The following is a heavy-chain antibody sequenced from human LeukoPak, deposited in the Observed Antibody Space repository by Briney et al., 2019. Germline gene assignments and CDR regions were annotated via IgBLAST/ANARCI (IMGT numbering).Heavy chain of an antibody. CDR1: GFIFSNYA. Sequence: MTGGSLRLSCAASGFIFSNYAMSWVRQAPGKGLEWVSFISDSGGTVYYADSVKGRFTISRDNAKNSLYLQMNSLRDEDTAVYSCARGSSASLNDVFDIWGQGTMVTVSS. V-gene: IGHV3-69-1*02. D-gene: IGHD3-16*02. J-gene: IGHJ3*02. CDR2: ISDSGGTV. CDR3: ARGSSASLNDVFDI.